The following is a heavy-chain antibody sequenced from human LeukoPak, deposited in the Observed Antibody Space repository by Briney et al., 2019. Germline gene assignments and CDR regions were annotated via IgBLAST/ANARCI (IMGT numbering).Heavy chain of an antibody. CDR2: INHSGST. V-gene: IGHV4-34*01. D-gene: IGHD4-17*01. CDR3: ARGTTVTTFWFDP. Sequence: SETLSLTCAVYGGSFSGYYWSWIRQPPGKGLEWIGEINHSGSTNYNPSLKSRVTISEDTSKNQFSLKLSSVTAADTAVYYCARGTTVTTFWFDPWGQGTLVTVSS. J-gene: IGHJ5*02. CDR1: GGSFSGYY.